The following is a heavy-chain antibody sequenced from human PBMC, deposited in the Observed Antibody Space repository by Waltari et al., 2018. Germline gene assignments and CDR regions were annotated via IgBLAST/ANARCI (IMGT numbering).Heavy chain of an antibody. V-gene: IGHV4-39*01. CDR2: IYYSGST. CDR3: ASFAYYDFWSGYYTDTLDAFDI. J-gene: IGHJ3*02. D-gene: IGHD3-3*01. Sequence: QLQLQESGPGLVKPSETLSLTCTVSGGSIRSSSYYWGWIRQPPGKGLQWIGSIYYSGSTYYNPSLKSRVTISVDTSKNQFSLKLSSVTAADTAVYYCASFAYYDFWSGYYTDTLDAFDIWGQGTMVTVSS. CDR1: GGSIRSSSYY.